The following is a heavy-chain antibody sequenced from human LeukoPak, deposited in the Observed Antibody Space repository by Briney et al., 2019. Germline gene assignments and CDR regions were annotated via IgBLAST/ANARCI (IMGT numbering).Heavy chain of an antibody. J-gene: IGHJ4*02. D-gene: IGHD1-7*01. V-gene: IGHV4-38-2*02. CDR3: ARGGPGITGTTRY. CDR2: IYHSGST. Sequence: SETLSLTCTVSGYSISSGYYWGWIRQPPGKGLEWIGSIYHSGSTYYNPSLKSRVTISVDTSKNQFSLKLSSVTAADTAVYYCARGGPGITGTTRYWGQGTLVTVSS. CDR1: GYSISSGYY.